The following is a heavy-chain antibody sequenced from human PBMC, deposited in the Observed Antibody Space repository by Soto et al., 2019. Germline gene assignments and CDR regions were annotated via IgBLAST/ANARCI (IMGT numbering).Heavy chain of an antibody. J-gene: IGHJ6*02. CDR1: GFTFSSYG. V-gene: IGHV3-30*18. CDR3: AKENRPYYDFWSGSYYYGMDV. CDR2: ISYDGSNK. D-gene: IGHD3-3*01. Sequence: PGGSLRLSCAASGFTFSSYGMHWVRQAPCKGLEWVAVISYDGSNKYYADSVKGRFTISRDNSKNTLYLQMNSLRAEDTAVYYCAKENRPYYDFWSGSYYYGMDVWGQGTTVTVSS.